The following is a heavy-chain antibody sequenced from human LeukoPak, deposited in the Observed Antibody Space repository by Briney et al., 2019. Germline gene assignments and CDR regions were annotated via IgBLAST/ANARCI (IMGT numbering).Heavy chain of an antibody. D-gene: IGHD4-11*01. V-gene: IGHV3-30*02. CDR1: GFTYSSHG. J-gene: IGHJ4*02. CDR2: IRYDGSNK. CDR3: AKDDYSNRIFDY. Sequence: GGSLRLSCAASGFTYSSHGMHWVRQGPGKGLEWVAFIRYDGSNKYYADSVKGRFTISRDNSKNTLYLEMNSLRAEDTAVYYCAKDDYSNRIFDYWGQGTLVTVSS.